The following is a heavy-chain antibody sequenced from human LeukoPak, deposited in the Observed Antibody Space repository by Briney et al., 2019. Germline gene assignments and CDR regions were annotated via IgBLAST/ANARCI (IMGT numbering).Heavy chain of an antibody. CDR2: ISGSGGTT. Sequence: GGSLRLSCAASGFTLSTYAMTRVRQAPGKGLEWVSAISGSGGTTYYADSVKGRFTISRDNSKNTSYLQMNSLRAEDTAVYYCAKVRGYWGQGTLVTVSS. CDR1: GFTLSTYA. V-gene: IGHV3-23*01. CDR3: AKVRGY. J-gene: IGHJ4*02.